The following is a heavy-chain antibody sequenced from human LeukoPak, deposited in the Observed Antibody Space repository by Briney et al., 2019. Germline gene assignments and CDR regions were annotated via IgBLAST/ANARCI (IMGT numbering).Heavy chain of an antibody. V-gene: IGHV4-39*01. CDR3: ARGVIRYFDWSYYFDY. CDR2: IYYSGST. J-gene: IGHJ4*02. CDR1: VGSISSRSYY. Sequence: SETLSLTCTVSVGSISSRSYYWGWFRQPPGKGLEWIVSIYYSGSTYYNPSLKSRVTISVDTSKNQFSLRLSSVAAADTAVYYCARGVIRYFDWSYYFDYWGQGTLVTVSS. D-gene: IGHD3-9*01.